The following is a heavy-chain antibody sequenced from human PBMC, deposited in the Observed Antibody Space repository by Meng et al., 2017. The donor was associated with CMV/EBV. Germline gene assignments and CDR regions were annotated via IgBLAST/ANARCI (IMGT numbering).Heavy chain of an antibody. J-gene: IGHJ5*02. CDR1: GYSFTSYW. D-gene: IGHD3-3*01. Sequence: KVSCKGSGYSFTSYWIGWERQMPGKGLEWMGIIYPGVSDTRYSPSFQGQVTISADKSISTAYLQWSSLKASDTAMYYCARAGRSYYDFWSGYSNLFDPWGQGTLVTVSS. CDR2: IYPGVSDT. V-gene: IGHV5-51*01. CDR3: ARAGRSYYDFWSGYSNLFDP.